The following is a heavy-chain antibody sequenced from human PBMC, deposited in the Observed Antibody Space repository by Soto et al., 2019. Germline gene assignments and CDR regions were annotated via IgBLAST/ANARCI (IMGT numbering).Heavy chain of an antibody. CDR1: GYTFTSDD. CDR3: ARVPRYGSSWRGAVGY. CDR2: MNHNSGNT. V-gene: IGHV1-8*01. J-gene: IGHJ4*02. D-gene: IGHD6-13*01. Sequence: QVQLVQSGAEVKKPGASVKVSCKASGYTFTSDDINWVRQATGQGLGRMGWMNHNSGNTGYAQKFQGRVTMTRNTSISTAYMELSSLRSEDTDVYYCARVPRYGSSWRGAVGYWGQGTLVTVSS.